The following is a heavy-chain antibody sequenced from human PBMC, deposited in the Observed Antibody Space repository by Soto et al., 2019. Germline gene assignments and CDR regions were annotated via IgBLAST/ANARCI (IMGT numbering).Heavy chain of an antibody. D-gene: IGHD1-26*01. CDR1: GYTFTSYA. CDR3: ARASVGATPMDY. CDR2: INAGNGNT. J-gene: IGHJ4*02. Sequence: QVQLVQSGAEVKKPGASVKVSCKASGYTFTSYAMHWVRQAPGQRLEWMGWINAGNGNTKYSQKFQGRVTITRDTSASTAYMGLSGLRSEDTAVYYCARASVGATPMDYWGQGTLVTVSS. V-gene: IGHV1-3*01.